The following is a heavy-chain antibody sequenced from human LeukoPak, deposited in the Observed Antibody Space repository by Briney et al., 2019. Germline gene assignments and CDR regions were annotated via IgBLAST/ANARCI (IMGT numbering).Heavy chain of an antibody. J-gene: IGHJ4*02. Sequence: GGSLRLSCVGSGFIFSSYSMNWVRQAPGKGLDWVSSISSSSSSIYYADSVKGRFTISRDNAKNSLSLQMNSLRAEDTAVYYCARGPYTDYWGQGTLVTVSS. D-gene: IGHD4-11*01. CDR3: ARGPYTDY. CDR1: GFIFSSYS. CDR2: ISSSSSSI. V-gene: IGHV3-21*01.